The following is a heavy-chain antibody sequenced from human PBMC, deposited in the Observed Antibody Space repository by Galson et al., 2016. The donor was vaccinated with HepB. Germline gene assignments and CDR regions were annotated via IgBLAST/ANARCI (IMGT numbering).Heavy chain of an antibody. J-gene: IGHJ5*02. CDR2: ISGSGDTT. D-gene: IGHD2-15*01. V-gene: IGHV3-23*01. Sequence: SLRLSCAASGFNFSSYAMSWVRQAPGKGLEWVSGISGSGDTTYYADSVKGRFTISRDNSKNTLYLQMNSLRAEDTAVYYCAKDFVLGYCGGGSCQNWFNPWGQGTLVTVSS. CDR3: AKDFVLGYCGGGSCQNWFNP. CDR1: GFNFSSYA.